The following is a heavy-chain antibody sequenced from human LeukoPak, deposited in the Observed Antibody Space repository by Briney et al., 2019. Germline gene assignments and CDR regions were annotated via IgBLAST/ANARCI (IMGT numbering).Heavy chain of an antibody. CDR3: ARVAATLLPPYYYYYGMDV. CDR1: GASFSGHY. Sequence: SETLSLTCAVYGASFSGHYWEWIRQPPGKGLEWTGEINHSGNTNYNPSLKSRVTISVDTSKNQFSLKLSSVTAADTAVYYCARVAATLLPPYYYYYGMDVWGQGTTVTVSS. CDR2: INHSGNT. J-gene: IGHJ6*02. D-gene: IGHD2-15*01. V-gene: IGHV4-34*01.